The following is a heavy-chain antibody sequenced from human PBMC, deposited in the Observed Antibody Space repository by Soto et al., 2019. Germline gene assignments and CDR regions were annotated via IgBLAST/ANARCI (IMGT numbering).Heavy chain of an antibody. CDR2: IIPFFGTS. CDR3: ARVGHITNYGMAV. J-gene: IGHJ6*02. CDR1: GGTFSSYP. V-gene: IGHV1-69*01. D-gene: IGHD1-26*01. Sequence: QVQLVQSGAEVKKPGSSVKVSCEASGGTFSSYPINWVRQAPGQGLEWMGGIIPFFGTSNYAQKFQGRVTITADDSTSTAYMELGSLRSEDTAVYYCARVGHITNYGMAVWGQGTTVTVSS.